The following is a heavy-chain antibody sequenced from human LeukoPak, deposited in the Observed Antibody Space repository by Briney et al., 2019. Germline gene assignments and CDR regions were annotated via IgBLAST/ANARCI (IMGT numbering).Heavy chain of an antibody. V-gene: IGHV3-74*03. J-gene: IGHJ4*02. D-gene: IGHD6-13*01. CDR3: AREPRTAGSLQTFY. Sequence: GGSLRLSCAAAGFTFSSHWMHWVRHDPGKGLVWVSRINDDGRSTTYADSVKGRFTMSRHNAKNTRYLQMDSLRAQDTAVYYCAREPRTAGSLQTFYWGEGTVVSVPS. CDR1: GFTFSSHW. CDR2: INDDGRST.